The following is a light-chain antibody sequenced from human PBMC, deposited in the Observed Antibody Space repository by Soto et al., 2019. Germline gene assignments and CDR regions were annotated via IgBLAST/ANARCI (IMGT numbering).Light chain of an antibody. J-gene: IGKJ5*01. CDR2: TAS. CDR3: QQRHSYPIT. V-gene: IGKV1-9*01. Sequence: DIQLTQSPSFLSASVGDRVTITCRASQGISNYLAWYHQKPGKAPKLLIHTASTLQTGVPSRFSGSGSGTEFTLTISSLQPEDFATYYCQQRHSYPITFGQGTRLEIK. CDR1: QGISNY.